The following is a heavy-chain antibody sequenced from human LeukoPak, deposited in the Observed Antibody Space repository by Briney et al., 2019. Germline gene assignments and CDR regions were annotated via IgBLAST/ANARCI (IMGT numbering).Heavy chain of an antibody. D-gene: IGHD2-15*01. V-gene: IGHV3-23*01. J-gene: IGHJ4*02. Sequence: TGGSLRLSCAASGFTFNNYAMSWVRQAPGKGLEWVSAISGCGVSTYYADSVKGRFSVSRDNSKNTLYLQMNSLRAEDTAVYYCANVGSSPVWWGQGTLVTVSS. CDR3: ANVGSSPVW. CDR2: ISGCGVST. CDR1: GFTFNNYA.